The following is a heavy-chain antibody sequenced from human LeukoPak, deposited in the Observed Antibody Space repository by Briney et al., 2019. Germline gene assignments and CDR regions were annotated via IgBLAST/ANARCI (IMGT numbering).Heavy chain of an antibody. CDR2: INPHGGAT. V-gene: IGHV1-2*02. D-gene: IGHD6-19*01. CDR3: ARAGWLSDYTTQVAVAGVHFDY. CDR1: GYTFTAYY. Sequence: ASVTVSCKASGYTFTAYYLHWVRQAPGQGLEWMGWINPHGGATNYAQKFQGGVTMTRDTSISTAYMELNSLRSDDAAVYYCARAGWLSDYTTQVAVAGVHFDYWGQGTLVTVSS. J-gene: IGHJ4*02.